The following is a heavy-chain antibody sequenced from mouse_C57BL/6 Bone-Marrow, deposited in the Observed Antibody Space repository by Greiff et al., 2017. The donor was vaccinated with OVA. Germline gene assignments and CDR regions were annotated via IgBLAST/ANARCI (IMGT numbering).Heavy chain of an antibody. J-gene: IGHJ4*01. CDR2: ISSGSSTI. V-gene: IGHV5-17*01. D-gene: IGHD1-1*01. CDR1: GFTFSDYG. Sequence: EVQGVESGGGLVKPGGSLKLSCAASGFTFSDYGMHWVRQAPEKGLEWVAYISSGSSTIYYADTVKGRFTISRDNAKNTLFLQMTSLRSEDTAMYYCARGFITTVVAPSFMDYWGQGTSVTVSS. CDR3: ARGFITTVVAPSFMDY.